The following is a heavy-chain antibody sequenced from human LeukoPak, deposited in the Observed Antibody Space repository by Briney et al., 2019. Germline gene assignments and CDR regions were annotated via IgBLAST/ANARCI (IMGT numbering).Heavy chain of an antibody. V-gene: IGHV3-66*01. CDR2: IYIGGNT. CDR1: GFTVSSNY. J-gene: IGHJ4*02. D-gene: IGHD3-10*01. Sequence: GGSLRLSCAASGFTVSSNYMSWVRQAPGKGLEWVSVIYIGGNTYYADSVKGRFTVSRDNSKNTLYLQMNSLRAEDTAVYYCARGSYYYGSGSYFPIDYWGQGTLVTVSS. CDR3: ARGSYYYGSGSYFPIDY.